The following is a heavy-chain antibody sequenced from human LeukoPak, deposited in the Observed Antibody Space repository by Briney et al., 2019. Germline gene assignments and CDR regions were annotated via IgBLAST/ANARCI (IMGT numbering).Heavy chain of an antibody. Sequence: SETLSLTCAVYGGSFRGYYWSWLRQPPGKGLEGIGEMNHSGSTNYNPSLKSRVTISVGTSKNQFSLKLSSVTAADTAVYYCARLGYCSSTSCHLSWFDHWGQGTLVAVSS. J-gene: IGHJ5*02. V-gene: IGHV4-34*01. CDR3: ARLGYCSSTSCHLSWFDH. D-gene: IGHD2-2*01. CDR1: GGSFRGYY. CDR2: MNHSGST.